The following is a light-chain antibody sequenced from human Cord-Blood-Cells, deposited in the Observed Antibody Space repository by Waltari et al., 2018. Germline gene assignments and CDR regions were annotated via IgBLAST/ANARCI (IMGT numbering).Light chain of an antibody. Sequence: DIVMTQSPDSLAVSLGERATINCKYSPSVLYSANNKNYLAWYHQKPGQPPKLLIYWAATRESGVPDRFSCSGSGTDFTLTISSLQAEDVAVYYCQQYYSTPYTFGQGTKLEIK. CDR2: WAA. CDR3: QQYYSTPYT. V-gene: IGKV4-1*01. CDR1: PSVLYSANNKNY. J-gene: IGKJ2*01.